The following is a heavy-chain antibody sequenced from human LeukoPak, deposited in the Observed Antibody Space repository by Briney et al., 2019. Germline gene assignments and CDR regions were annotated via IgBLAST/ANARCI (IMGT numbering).Heavy chain of an antibody. CDR1: GGSVSSGSYY. V-gene: IGHV4-31*03. J-gene: IGHJ5*02. D-gene: IGHD3-3*01. CDR2: IYYSGNT. Sequence: PSETLSLTCTVSGGSVSSGSYYWSWIRQHPGKGLEWIGYIYYSGNTYYNPSLKSRVTISVDTSKNQFSLKLSSVTAADTAVYYCARVFYDFWSGGFDPWGQGTLVTVSS. CDR3: ARVFYDFWSGGFDP.